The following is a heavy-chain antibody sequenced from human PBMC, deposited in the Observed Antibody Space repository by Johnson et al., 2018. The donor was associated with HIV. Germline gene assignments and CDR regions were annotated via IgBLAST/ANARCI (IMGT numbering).Heavy chain of an antibody. V-gene: IGHV3-30*14. CDR1: GFTFSNYA. J-gene: IGHJ3*02. Sequence: QVQLVESGVGVVQPGRSLRLSCAASGFTFSNYAMYWVRQAPGKGLEWVAGVSYEGSNKYFADTVQGRFIISRDNSKNTLYLQMNSLRAEDTAVYYCARVTLVLDIWGQGTMVTVSS. D-gene: IGHD4-23*01. CDR3: ARVTLVLDI. CDR2: VSYEGSNK.